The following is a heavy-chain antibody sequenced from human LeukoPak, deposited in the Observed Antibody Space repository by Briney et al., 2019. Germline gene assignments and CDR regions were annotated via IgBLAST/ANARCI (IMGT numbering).Heavy chain of an antibody. Sequence: GASVKVSCRASGGTFSSYAISWVRQAPGQGLEWMGGIIPIFGTANYAQKFQGRVTITADESTSTAYMELSSLRSEDTAVYYCAREEDTDYGGFDYWGQGTLVTVSS. CDR3: AREEDTDYGGFDY. V-gene: IGHV1-69*13. J-gene: IGHJ4*02. CDR1: GGTFSSYA. CDR2: IIPIFGTA. D-gene: IGHD4-23*01.